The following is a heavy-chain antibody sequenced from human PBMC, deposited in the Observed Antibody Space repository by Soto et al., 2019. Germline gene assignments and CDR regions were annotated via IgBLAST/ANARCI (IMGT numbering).Heavy chain of an antibody. J-gene: IGHJ4*02. CDR2: IYYSGST. D-gene: IGHD3-22*01. CDR3: ARSRSYYYDSSGGRPFDY. V-gene: IGHV4-31*03. CDR1: GGSISSGGYY. Sequence: PSETLSLTCTVSGGSISSGGYYWSWIRQHPGKGLEWIGYIYYSGSTYYNPSLKSRVTISVDTSKNQFSLKLSSVTAADTAVYYCARSRSYYYDSSGGRPFDYWGQGTMVTVYS.